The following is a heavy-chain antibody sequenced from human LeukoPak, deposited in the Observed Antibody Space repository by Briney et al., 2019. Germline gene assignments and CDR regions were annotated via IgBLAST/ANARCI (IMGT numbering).Heavy chain of an antibody. D-gene: IGHD2-2*01. J-gene: IGHJ4*02. Sequence: GGSLRLSCAASGFTFSSYTMSWVRQAPGKGLEWVSSISSSSSYISYADSMRGRFTISRDNAKNSLYLQMNSLRAEDTAVYYCARDKVAAAPGDHWGQGTLVTVSS. CDR1: GFTFSSYT. CDR2: ISSSSSYI. V-gene: IGHV3-21*01. CDR3: ARDKVAAAPGDH.